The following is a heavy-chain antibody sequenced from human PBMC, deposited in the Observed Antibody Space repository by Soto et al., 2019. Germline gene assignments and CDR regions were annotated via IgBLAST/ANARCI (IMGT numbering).Heavy chain of an antibody. CDR1: GGSISSYY. V-gene: IGHV4-59*01. Sequence: PSETLSLTCTVSGGSISSYYWSWIRQPPGKGLEWIGYIYYSGSTNYNPSLESRVTISVDTSKNQFSLKLSSVTAADTAVYYCARGGRDGYNYWGQGTLVTVSS. J-gene: IGHJ4*02. D-gene: IGHD5-12*01. CDR3: ARGGRDGYNY. CDR2: IYYSGST.